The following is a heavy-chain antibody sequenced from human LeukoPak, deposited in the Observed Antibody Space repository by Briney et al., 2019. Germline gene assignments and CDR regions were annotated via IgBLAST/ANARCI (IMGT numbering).Heavy chain of an antibody. Sequence: ASVKVSCKASGYTFTSYYMHWVRQAPGQGLEWMGIINPSGGSTSYAQKFQGRVTMTRDTSTSTVYMELSSLRSEDTAVYYCASALQGVGAPGGIDYWGQGTLVTVSS. CDR1: GYTFTSYY. D-gene: IGHD3-3*01. CDR3: ASALQGVGAPGGIDY. J-gene: IGHJ4*02. CDR2: INPSGGST. V-gene: IGHV1-46*01.